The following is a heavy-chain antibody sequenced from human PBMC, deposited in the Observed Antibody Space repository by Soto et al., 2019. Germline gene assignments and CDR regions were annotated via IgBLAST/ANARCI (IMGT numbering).Heavy chain of an antibody. Sequence: PGGSLRLSGAASGFAFSSYAMSWVRQTPGKGLEWVSAISGSGGSTYYADSVKGRFTISRDNSKNTLYLQMNSLRAEDTAVYYCAKEIDRYWYGMDVWGQGSTVTVSS. CDR1: GFAFSSYA. D-gene: IGHD2-8*02. CDR2: ISGSGGST. J-gene: IGHJ6*02. CDR3: AKEIDRYWYGMDV. V-gene: IGHV3-23*01.